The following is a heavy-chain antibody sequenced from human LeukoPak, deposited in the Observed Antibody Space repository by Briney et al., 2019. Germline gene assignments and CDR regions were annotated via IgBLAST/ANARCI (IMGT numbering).Heavy chain of an antibody. CDR1: GFTFNSYA. D-gene: IGHD3-10*01. CDR2: ISGSGGNT. CDR3: AREVNYAVRGVVDY. J-gene: IGHJ4*02. Sequence: GGSLRLSCPASGFTFNSYAMSWVRQAPGKGLEWVSSISGSGGNTYYADSVKGRFTISRDNSKNTLYLQMNSLRAEDTAVYYCAREVNYAVRGVVDYWGQGTLVTVSS. V-gene: IGHV3-23*01.